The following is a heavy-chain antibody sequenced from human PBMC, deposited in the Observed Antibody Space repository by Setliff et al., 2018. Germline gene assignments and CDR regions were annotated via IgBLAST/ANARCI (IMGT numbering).Heavy chain of an antibody. CDR2: INPSGGST. Sequence: GASVKVSCKASGYTFTSYYMHWVRQAPGQGLEWMGIINPSGGSTSYAQKFQGRVTMTRDTSTSTVYMELSSLRSEDTAVYYCATGTRVGALTSRAYYFDYWGQGTLVTVS. D-gene: IGHD1-26*01. CDR3: ATGTRVGALTSRAYYFDY. J-gene: IGHJ4*02. V-gene: IGHV1-46*01. CDR1: GYTFTSYY.